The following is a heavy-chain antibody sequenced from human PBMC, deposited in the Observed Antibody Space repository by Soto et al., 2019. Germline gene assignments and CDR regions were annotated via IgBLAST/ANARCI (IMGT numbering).Heavy chain of an antibody. V-gene: IGHV3-9*01. Sequence: PGGSLRLSCAASGFTFDDYAMHWVRQAPGKGLEWVSGISWNSGSIGYADSVKGRFTISRDNAKNSLYLQMNSPRAEDTALYYCAKDRAARAYYYYGMDVWGQGTTVTVSS. CDR1: GFTFDDYA. CDR3: AKDRAARAYYYYGMDV. J-gene: IGHJ6*02. D-gene: IGHD6-6*01. CDR2: ISWNSGSI.